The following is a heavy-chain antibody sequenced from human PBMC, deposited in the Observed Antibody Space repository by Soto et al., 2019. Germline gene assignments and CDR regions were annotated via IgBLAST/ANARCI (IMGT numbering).Heavy chain of an antibody. Sequence: GGSLRLSCAASGFTFSSYAMSWVRQAPGKGLEWVSAISGSGGSTYYADSVKGRFTISRDNSKNTLYLQMNSLRAEDTAVYYCAKDRDYYDSSGYPQYYFDYWGQGTLVTVSS. CDR2: ISGSGGST. V-gene: IGHV3-23*01. D-gene: IGHD3-22*01. CDR3: AKDRDYYDSSGYPQYYFDY. J-gene: IGHJ4*02. CDR1: GFTFSSYA.